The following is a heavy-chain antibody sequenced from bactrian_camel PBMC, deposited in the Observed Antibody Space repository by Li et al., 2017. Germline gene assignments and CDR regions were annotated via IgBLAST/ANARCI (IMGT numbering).Heavy chain of an antibody. CDR1: GFTFSSYA. J-gene: IGHJ4*01. D-gene: IGHD3*01. V-gene: IGHV3S31*01. Sequence: VQLVESGGGLVQPGGSLRLSCAASGFTFSSYAMNWVRQAPEKEREGVATIDQDGISTVYTDSVKGRFTISRDNTKNTVDLELNSLKIEDTGLYRCGLGDRRGSGLQARGPMGQGTQVTVS. CDR2: IDQDGIST.